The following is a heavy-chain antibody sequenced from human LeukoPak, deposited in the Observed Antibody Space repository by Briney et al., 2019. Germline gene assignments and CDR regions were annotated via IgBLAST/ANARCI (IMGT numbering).Heavy chain of an antibody. J-gene: IGHJ5*02. Sequence: PSQTLSLTCTVSGGSISSGDYYWSWIRQPPGKGLEWIGYIYYTVSTFYNPSLKSRVAISVDTSKNLFSLKLTSATAADTAVYYCARGDLKSDWFDPWGQGTLVTVSS. CDR1: GGSISSGDYY. D-gene: IGHD3-3*01. CDR2: IYYTVST. V-gene: IGHV4-30-4*08. CDR3: ARGDLKSDWFDP.